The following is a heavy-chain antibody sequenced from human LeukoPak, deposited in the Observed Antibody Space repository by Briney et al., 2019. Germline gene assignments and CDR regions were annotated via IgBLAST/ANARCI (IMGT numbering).Heavy chain of an antibody. CDR1: GDSVSGDSPA. J-gene: IGHJ4*02. Sequence: SQTLSLTCAISGDSVSGDSPAWNWIRQSPSRGLEWLGRTYYRSKWFYDYAGSVKSRILINPDTSKNQFSLQLNSVTPDDTAVYYCARDWRGYYFDYWGQGTLVTVSS. D-gene: IGHD3-3*01. CDR3: ARDWRGYYFDY. CDR2: TYYRSKWFY. V-gene: IGHV6-1*01.